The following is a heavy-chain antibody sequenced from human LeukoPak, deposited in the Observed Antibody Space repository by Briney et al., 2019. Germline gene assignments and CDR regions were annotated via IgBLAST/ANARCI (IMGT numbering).Heavy chain of an antibody. CDR1: RFTFSRYS. CDR2: ISSSSSYI. D-gene: IGHD3-3*01. V-gene: IGHV3-21*01. Sequence: GGSLRLSCAASRFTFSRYSMNWVRQAPGKGLEWVSSISSSSSYIYYADSVKGRFTISRDNAKNSLYLQMNSLRAEDTAVYYCARDGGAPWFDPWGQGTLVTVSS. CDR3: ARDGGAPWFDP. J-gene: IGHJ5*02.